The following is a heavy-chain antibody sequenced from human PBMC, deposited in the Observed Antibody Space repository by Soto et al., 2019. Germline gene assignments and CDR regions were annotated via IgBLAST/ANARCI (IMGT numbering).Heavy chain of an antibody. CDR1: GFSFSHYW. D-gene: IGHD3-10*01. J-gene: IGHJ4*02. CDR2: ISPDGRTT. CDR3: ADSWLPTSY. V-gene: IGHV3-74*01. Sequence: AGWSLRLSCAASGFSFSHYWMHWVRQAPGKGLVWVSRISPDGRTTTYADSVKGRFTIFRDNAKSTLYLQMNSLTVEDGAVYYCADSWLPTSYWGPGTLVTVSS.